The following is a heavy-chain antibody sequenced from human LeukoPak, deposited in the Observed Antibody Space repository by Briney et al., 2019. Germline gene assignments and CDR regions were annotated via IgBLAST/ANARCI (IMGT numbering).Heavy chain of an antibody. CDR1: GGSIIRSSYY. D-gene: IGHD1-1*01. V-gene: IGHV4-39*01. CDR3: ASQSVPNALDI. Sequence: SETLSLTCTVFGGSIIRSSYYWGWIRQPPGKGLEWIASIYYSGTTYYNPSLKSRVTIHVDTSKNEFSLKLNSVTAADTAVYYCASQSVPNALDIWGQGTMVTVSS. J-gene: IGHJ3*02. CDR2: IYYSGTT.